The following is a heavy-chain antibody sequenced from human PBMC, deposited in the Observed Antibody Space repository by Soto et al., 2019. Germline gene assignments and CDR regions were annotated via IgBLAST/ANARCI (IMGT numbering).Heavy chain of an antibody. Sequence: SETLSLTCTVSGGSISSYYWSWIRQPPGKGLEWIGYTYYSGSTNYNPSLKSRVTISVDTSKNQFSLKLSSVTAADTAVYYCARHSQRNYDFDHWFDPWGQGTLVTVSS. CDR2: TYYSGST. J-gene: IGHJ5*02. CDR1: GGSISSYY. CDR3: ARHSQRNYDFDHWFDP. D-gene: IGHD3-3*01. V-gene: IGHV4-59*08.